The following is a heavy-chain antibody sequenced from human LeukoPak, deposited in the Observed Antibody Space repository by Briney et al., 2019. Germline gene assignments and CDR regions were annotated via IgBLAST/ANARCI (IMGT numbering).Heavy chain of an antibody. V-gene: IGHV1-69*06. J-gene: IGHJ6*02. CDR3: ARDRARIHYGMDV. CDR1: GGTFSSYA. CDR2: ITPIFGTA. Sequence: GASVKVSCKASGGTFSSYAISWVRQAPGQGLEWMGGITPIFGTANYAQKFQGRVTITADKSTSTAYMELSSLRSEDTAVYYCARDRARIHYGMDVWGQGTTVTVSS.